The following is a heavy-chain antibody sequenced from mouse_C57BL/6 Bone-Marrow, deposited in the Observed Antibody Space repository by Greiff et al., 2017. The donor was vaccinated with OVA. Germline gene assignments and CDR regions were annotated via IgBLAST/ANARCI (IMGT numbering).Heavy chain of an antibody. J-gene: IGHJ1*03. CDR3: ARQHYYGSRDWYFDV. D-gene: IGHD1-1*01. CDR1: EYEFPSHD. V-gene: IGHV5-2*01. Sequence: EVKLMESGGGLVQPGESLKLSCESNEYEFPSHDMSWVRKTPEKRLELVAAINSDGGSTYYPDTMERRFIISRDNTKKTLYLKMSGLRSEDTALYYCARQHYYGSRDWYFDVWGTGTTVTVSS. CDR2: INSDGGST.